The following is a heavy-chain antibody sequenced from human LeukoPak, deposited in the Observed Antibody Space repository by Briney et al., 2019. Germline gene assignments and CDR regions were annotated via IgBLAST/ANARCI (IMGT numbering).Heavy chain of an antibody. J-gene: IGHJ5*02. CDR3: ALYDILTGPFDP. V-gene: IGHV4-39*07. CDR2: IYYSGST. D-gene: IGHD3-9*01. CDR1: GGSISSSSYY. Sequence: KPPETLSLTCTVSGGSISSSSYYWGWIRQPPGKGLEWIGSIYYSGSTYYNPSLKSRVTISVGTSKNQFSLKLSSVTAADTAVYYCALYDILTGPFDPWGQGTLVTVSS.